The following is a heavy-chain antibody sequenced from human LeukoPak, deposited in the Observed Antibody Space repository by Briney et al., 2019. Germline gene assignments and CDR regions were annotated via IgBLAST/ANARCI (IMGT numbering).Heavy chain of an antibody. CDR3: AREYGSSHGFDP. CDR2: INHSGST. CDR1: GGSISTNNYY. J-gene: IGHJ5*02. Sequence: PSETLSLTCTVSGGSISTNNYYWSWIRQPPGKGLEWIGEINHSGSTNYNPSLKSRVTISVDTSKNQFSLKLSSVTAADTAVYYCAREYGSSHGFDPWGQGTLVTVSS. D-gene: IGHD6-13*01. V-gene: IGHV4-39*07.